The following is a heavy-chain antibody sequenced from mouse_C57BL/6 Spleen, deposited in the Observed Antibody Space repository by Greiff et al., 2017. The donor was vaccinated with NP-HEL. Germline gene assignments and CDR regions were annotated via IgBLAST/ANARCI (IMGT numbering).Heavy chain of an antibody. CDR3: ARHETAQATYGGFDY. J-gene: IGHJ2*01. Sequence: VKLMESGAELVKPGASVKLSCKASGYTFTEYTIHWVKQRSGQGLEWIGWFYPGSGSIKYNEKFKDKATLTADKSSSTVYMELSRLTSEDSAVYFCARHETAQATYGGFDYWGQGTTLTVSS. V-gene: IGHV1-62-2*01. D-gene: IGHD3-2*02. CDR2: FYPGSGSI. CDR1: GYTFTEYT.